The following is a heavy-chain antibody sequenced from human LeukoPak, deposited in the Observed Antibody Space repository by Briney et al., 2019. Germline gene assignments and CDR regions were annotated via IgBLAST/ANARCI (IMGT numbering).Heavy chain of an antibody. CDR3: ASGEYSYGPFDY. CDR2: IYYSGST. D-gene: IGHD5-18*01. J-gene: IGHJ4*02. CDR1: GGSISSYY. Sequence: SETLSLTCTVSGGSISSYYWSWIRQPPGKGLEWIGYIYYSGSTNYNPSLKSRVTISVDTSKNQFSLKLSSVTAADTAVYYCASGEYSYGPFDYWGQGTLVTVSS. V-gene: IGHV4-59*01.